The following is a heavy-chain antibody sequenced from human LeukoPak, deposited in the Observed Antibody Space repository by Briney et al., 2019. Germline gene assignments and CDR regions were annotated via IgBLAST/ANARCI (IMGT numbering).Heavy chain of an antibody. J-gene: IGHJ4*02. Sequence: GGXXSGXXXXWVRQPPGKXXXXXGYIYYSGATNYIPSLKSRVTISVDTSKNQFSLKLNSVTTADTAIYYCARADPYSGYDFDYWGQGTLVTVSS. D-gene: IGHD5-12*01. CDR3: ARADPYSGYDFDY. CDR1: GGXXSGXX. V-gene: IGHV4-59*01. CDR2: IYYSGAT.